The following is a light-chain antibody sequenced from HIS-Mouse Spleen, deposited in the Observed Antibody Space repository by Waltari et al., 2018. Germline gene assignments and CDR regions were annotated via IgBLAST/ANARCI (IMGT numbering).Light chain of an antibody. CDR2: DVS. J-gene: IGLJ3*02. CDR3: SSYTSSSTLV. Sequence: QSALTQPASVSGSPGQSITISCTGTSSDVGGYNYVSWYQQHPGKAPKLMLYDVSNRRSGVSNRCSGSKSGNTASLTISGLQAEDEADYYCSSYTSSSTLVFGGGTKLTVL. V-gene: IGLV2-14*03. CDR1: SSDVGGYNY.